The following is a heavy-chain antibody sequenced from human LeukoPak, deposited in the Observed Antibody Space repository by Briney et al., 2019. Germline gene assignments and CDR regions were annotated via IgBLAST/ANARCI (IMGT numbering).Heavy chain of an antibody. CDR3: SRGQFRLGQYDSSEFDY. D-gene: IGHD3-22*01. CDR2: ISYDGSNK. Sequence: GGSLRLSCAASGFTFSTYAMHWVRQAPGKGLEWVAVISYDGSNKYYADSVKGRFTISRDNSKNTLYLQTNSLRSEDTAVYYCSRGQFRLGQYDSSEFDYWGQGTLVTVSS. V-gene: IGHV3-30*04. J-gene: IGHJ4*02. CDR1: GFTFSTYA.